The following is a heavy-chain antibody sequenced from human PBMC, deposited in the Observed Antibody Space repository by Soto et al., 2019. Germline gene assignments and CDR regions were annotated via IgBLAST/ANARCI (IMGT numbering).Heavy chain of an antibody. CDR2: INHSGST. D-gene: IGHD5-12*01. CDR1: GSSTYY. V-gene: IGHV4-39*07. Sequence: SETLSLTCTVSGSSTYYWGWIRQPPGKGLEWIGSINHSGSTNYNPSLKSRVTISVDTSKNQFSLKLSSVTAADTAVYYCARGGMEVSEWLREMYYFDYWGQGTLVTVSS. CDR3: ARGGMEVSEWLREMYYFDY. J-gene: IGHJ4*02.